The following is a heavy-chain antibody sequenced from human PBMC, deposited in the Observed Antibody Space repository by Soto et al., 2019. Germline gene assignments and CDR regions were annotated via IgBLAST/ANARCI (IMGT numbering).Heavy chain of an antibody. CDR3: ARDPPEYYYDSSGYSGIDY. D-gene: IGHD3-22*01. V-gene: IGHV3-33*01. Sequence: QVQLVESGGGVVQPGRSLRLSCAASGFTFSSYGMHWVRQAPGKGLEWVAVIWDDGSNKYYADSVKGRFTISRDNSKNTLYLQMNSLRAEDMAVYYCARDPPEYYYDSSGYSGIDYWGQGTLVTVSS. CDR1: GFTFSSYG. CDR2: IWDDGSNK. J-gene: IGHJ4*02.